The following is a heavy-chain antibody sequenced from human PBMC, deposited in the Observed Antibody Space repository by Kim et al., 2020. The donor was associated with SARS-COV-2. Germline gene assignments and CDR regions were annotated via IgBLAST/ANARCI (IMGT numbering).Heavy chain of an antibody. CDR1: GFSFSSYA. J-gene: IGHJ2*01. Sequence: GGSLRLSCAASGFSFSSYAMAWVRQAPGKGLECVSGITGGDSKSYADSVKGRFSISRDNSKKTVYLDVNSLRVEDTAVYYCAKDRISGDGYWYFDAWGRGTLVAASS. D-gene: IGHD7-27*01. V-gene: IGHV3-23*01. CDR3: AKDRISGDGYWYFDA. CDR2: ITGGDSK.